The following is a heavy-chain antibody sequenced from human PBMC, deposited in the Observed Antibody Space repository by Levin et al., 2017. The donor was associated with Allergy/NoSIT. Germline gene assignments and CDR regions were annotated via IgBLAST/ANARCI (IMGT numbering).Heavy chain of an antibody. V-gene: IGHV3-7*02. CDR3: ASGRFSSCWYPDYFDY. CDR1: GFTFSSTW. J-gene: IGHJ4*02. CDR2: IKPDGSRT. Sequence: GGSLRLSCAASGFTFSSTWMSWVRLAPGKGMEWVANIKPDGSRTYYVDSVKGRFTISRDNAKISLFLQMNSLSVEDTAVYYCASGRFSSCWYPDYFDYWGQGTLVTVSS. D-gene: IGHD6-19*01.